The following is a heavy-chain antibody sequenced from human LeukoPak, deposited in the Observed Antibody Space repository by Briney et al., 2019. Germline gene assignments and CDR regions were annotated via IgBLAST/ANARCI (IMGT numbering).Heavy chain of an antibody. CDR3: ARDRGYCTNGVCSYYFDY. Sequence: GGSLRLSCAASGFTFSSYAMSWVRQTPGKGLEWVSGTSGSGGSTYYADSVKGRFTISRDNSKNTLYLQMNSLRAEDTAVYYCARDRGYCTNGVCSYYFDYWGQGTLVTVSS. V-gene: IGHV3-23*01. D-gene: IGHD2-8*01. J-gene: IGHJ4*02. CDR2: TSGSGGST. CDR1: GFTFSSYA.